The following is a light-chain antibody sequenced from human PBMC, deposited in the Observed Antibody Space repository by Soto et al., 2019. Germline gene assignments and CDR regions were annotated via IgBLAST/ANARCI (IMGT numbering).Light chain of an antibody. CDR1: QSVDIN. V-gene: IGKV3-15*01. Sequence: EMVMTQSPATLSVSPGERATLSCRASQSVDINLAWYQQKPGQAPRLLIYGASARATDVPARFSGSGSGTEFTLTISSLQSEDFAVYYCQHYHDWLITFGQGTRLEIK. J-gene: IGKJ5*01. CDR2: GAS. CDR3: QHYHDWLIT.